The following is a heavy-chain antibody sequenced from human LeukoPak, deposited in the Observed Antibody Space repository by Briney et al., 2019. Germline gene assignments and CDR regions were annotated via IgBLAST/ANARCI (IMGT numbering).Heavy chain of an antibody. CDR3: ARDLGGAFDI. CDR1: GFTFSDHY. V-gene: IGHV3-72*01. D-gene: IGHD3-16*01. Sequence: GGSLRLSCAASGFTFSDHYMDWVRQAPGKGLEWVGRTRNKANSYTTEYAASVKGRFTISRDDSKNSLYLQMNSLKTEDTAVYYCARDLGGAFDIWGQGTMVTVSS. CDR2: TRNKANSYTT. J-gene: IGHJ3*02.